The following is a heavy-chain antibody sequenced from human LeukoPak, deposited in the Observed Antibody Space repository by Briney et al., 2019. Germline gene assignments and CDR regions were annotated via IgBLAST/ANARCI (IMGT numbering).Heavy chain of an antibody. D-gene: IGHD2-15*01. CDR1: GFTFSYYY. CDR3: AREEVAATSFDY. J-gene: IGHJ4*02. CDR2: ISSSCSTR. V-gene: IGHV3-11*04. Sequence: GGSLRLSCAASGFTFSYYYMRWIPQAPGKGVEWVSYISSSCSTRYYADSVKGRFPISSDKAKNSLYLQMNSLRAEDTAVYDCAREEVAATSFDYWGQGTLVTVSS.